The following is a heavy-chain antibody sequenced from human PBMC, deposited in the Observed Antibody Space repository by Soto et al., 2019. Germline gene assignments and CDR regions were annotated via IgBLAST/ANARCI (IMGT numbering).Heavy chain of an antibody. CDR3: ARFLEQSVGIVVVPANYYYGMDV. J-gene: IGHJ6*02. Sequence: ASVKVSCKASGYTFTGYYMHWVRQAPGQGLEWMGWINPNSGGTNYAQKFQGWVTITRDTSISTAYMELSRLRFDDTAVYYCARFLEQSVGIVVVPANYYYGMDVWGQGTTVTVSS. CDR2: INPNSGGT. D-gene: IGHD2-2*01. V-gene: IGHV1-2*04. CDR1: GYTFTGYY.